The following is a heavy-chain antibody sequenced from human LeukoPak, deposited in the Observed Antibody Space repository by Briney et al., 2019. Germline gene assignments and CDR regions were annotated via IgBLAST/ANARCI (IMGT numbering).Heavy chain of an antibody. J-gene: IGHJ1*01. D-gene: IGHD5-18*01. CDR2: IKQDGSEK. CDR3: ANRRGTAMLFEY. Sequence: GGSLRLSCAVSGFTFSSYEMNWVRQAPGKGLEWVANIKQDGSEKYYVDSVKGRFTISRDNAKNSLYLQMNSLRAEDTAVYYCANRRGTAMLFEYWGQGTLVTVSS. V-gene: IGHV3-7*03. CDR1: GFTFSSYE.